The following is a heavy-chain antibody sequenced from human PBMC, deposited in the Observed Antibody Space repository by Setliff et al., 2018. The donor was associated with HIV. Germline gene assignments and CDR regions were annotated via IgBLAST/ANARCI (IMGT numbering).Heavy chain of an antibody. V-gene: IGHV5-51*01. CDR1: GYSFSNYY. D-gene: IGHD2-15*01. Sequence: GESLKISCKGSGYSFSNYYIGWVRQMPGKVLEWMGMIYPCDSETRYSPSFQGQVTISADKSITTAYLQWSSLKASDTAMYYCARSTDCRGLGCSFDYWGQGTLVTGSS. J-gene: IGHJ4*02. CDR2: IYPCDSET. CDR3: ARSTDCRGLGCSFDY.